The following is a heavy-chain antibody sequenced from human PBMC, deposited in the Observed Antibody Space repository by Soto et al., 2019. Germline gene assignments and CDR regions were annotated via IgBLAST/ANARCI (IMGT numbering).Heavy chain of an antibody. CDR1: GFTFENYA. Sequence: EVQLVESGGGLVQPGRSLRLSCAASGFTFENYAMHWVRQAPGQGLEWVSGISWHSGNIGYADSVRGRFTISRDNAKNSLYLQMNSLRPEDTGLYYCAKDKLYSNYEHYFDYWGQGTLVTVSS. D-gene: IGHD4-4*01. V-gene: IGHV3-9*01. J-gene: IGHJ4*02. CDR2: ISWHSGNI. CDR3: AKDKLYSNYEHYFDY.